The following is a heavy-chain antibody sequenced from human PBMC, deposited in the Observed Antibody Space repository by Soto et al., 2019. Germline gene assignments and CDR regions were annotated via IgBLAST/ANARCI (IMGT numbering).Heavy chain of an antibody. J-gene: IGHJ4*02. CDR1: GFTFDDYA. V-gene: IGHV3-9*01. Sequence: HPGGSLRLSFAASGFTFDDYAMHWVRQAPGKGLEWVSGISWNSGSIGYADSVKGRFTISRDNAKNSLYLQMNSLRAEDTALYYCAKDMGAFGGVITLFDYWGQGTLVTVSS. D-gene: IGHD3-16*02. CDR2: ISWNSGSI. CDR3: AKDMGAFGGVITLFDY.